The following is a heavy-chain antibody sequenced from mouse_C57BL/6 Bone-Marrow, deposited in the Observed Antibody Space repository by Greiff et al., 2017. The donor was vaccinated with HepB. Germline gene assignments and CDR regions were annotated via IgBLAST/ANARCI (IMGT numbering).Heavy chain of an antibody. Sequence: VQLQQPGAELVKPGASVKLSCKASGYTFTSYWMQWVKQRPGQGLEWIGMIHPNSGSTNYNEKFKSKATLTVDKSSSTAYMQLSSLTSEDSAVYYCARNGSSPYWYFDVWGTGTTVTVSS. D-gene: IGHD1-1*01. CDR2: IHPNSGST. CDR3: ARNGSSPYWYFDV. J-gene: IGHJ1*03. V-gene: IGHV1-64*01. CDR1: GYTFTSYW.